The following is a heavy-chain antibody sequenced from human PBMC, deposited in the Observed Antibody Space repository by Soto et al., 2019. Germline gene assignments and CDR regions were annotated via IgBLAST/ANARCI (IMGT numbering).Heavy chain of an antibody. CDR2: IIPIFGTA. CDR1: GGTFSSYA. J-gene: IGHJ6*02. Sequence: QVQLVQSGAEVKKPGSSVKVSCKASGGTFSSYAISWVRQAPGQGLEWMGGIIPIFGTANYAQKFQGRVTITADESTSTAYMELSSLRSEDTAVYYCASFQGSSSSNYYYYGMDVWGQGTTVTVSS. D-gene: IGHD6-6*01. V-gene: IGHV1-69*01. CDR3: ASFQGSSSSNYYYYGMDV.